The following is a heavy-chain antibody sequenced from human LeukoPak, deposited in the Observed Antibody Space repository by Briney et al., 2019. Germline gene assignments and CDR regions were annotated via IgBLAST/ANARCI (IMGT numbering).Heavy chain of an antibody. CDR1: GYTFSDYY. V-gene: IGHV1-2*02. D-gene: IGHD2-15*01. CDR2: SNPNSAGT. CDR3: ARPRYCSGGSCLNWFDP. Sequence: ASVKLSCKASGYTFSDYYIHWGRQAPGEGLEWMGWSNPNSAGTNYAQKFQGRVTMTRDTSTSTAYMELSNLRSDDTAVYYCARPRYCSGGSCLNWFDPCGQGTLVTVSS. J-gene: IGHJ5*02.